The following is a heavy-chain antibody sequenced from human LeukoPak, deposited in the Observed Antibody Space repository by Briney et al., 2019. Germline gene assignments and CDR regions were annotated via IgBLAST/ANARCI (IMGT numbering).Heavy chain of an antibody. D-gene: IGHD3-3*01. J-gene: IGHJ4*02. Sequence: ASVKVSCKASGGTFSSYAISWVRQAPGQGLEWMGGIIPIFGTANYAQKFQGRVTITTDESTSTAYMELSSLRSEDTAVYYCARSLARDYDFWSPPGYWGQGTLVTVSS. V-gene: IGHV1-69*05. CDR3: ARSLARDYDFWSPPGY. CDR2: IIPIFGTA. CDR1: GGTFSSYA.